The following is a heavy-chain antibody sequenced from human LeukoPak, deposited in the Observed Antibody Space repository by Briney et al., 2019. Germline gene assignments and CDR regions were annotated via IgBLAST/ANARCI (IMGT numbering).Heavy chain of an antibody. J-gene: IGHJ2*01. CDR1: GGSISSYD. V-gene: IGHV4-4*07. Sequence: SETLSLTCTVSGGSISSYDWSWIRQPAGKGLEWIGHIYTSGSPNYNPSLKSRVTMSVDTSKNQFSLKLSSVTAADTAVYYCARLSSSWYQDWYFDLWGRGTLVTVSS. CDR3: ARLSSSWYQDWYFDL. CDR2: IYTSGSP. D-gene: IGHD6-13*01.